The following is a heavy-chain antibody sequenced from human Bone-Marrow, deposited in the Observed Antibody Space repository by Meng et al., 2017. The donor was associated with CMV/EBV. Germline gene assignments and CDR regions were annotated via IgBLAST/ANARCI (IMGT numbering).Heavy chain of an antibody. J-gene: IGHJ4*02. CDR2: LNGDGGIT. CDR1: GLTFNTYW. D-gene: IGHD2-2*01. CDR3: AFCSSSPGLRFDY. V-gene: IGHV3-74*03. Sequence: GESLKISCAASGLTFNTYWMHWVRQIPGKGLMWVSRLNGDGGITTYADSVKGRFTISRDNAKNTLYLQMNSLRAEGTAVYYCAFCSSSPGLRFDYGGQGTLVTVSS.